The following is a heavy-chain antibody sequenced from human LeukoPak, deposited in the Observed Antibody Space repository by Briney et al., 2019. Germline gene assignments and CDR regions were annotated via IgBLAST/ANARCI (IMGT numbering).Heavy chain of an antibody. CDR1: GYTLTGYY. J-gene: IGHJ1*01. CDR3: AREWELLRKYLYH. CDR2: INPNSGGT. V-gene: IGHV1-2*02. Sequence: GASVKVSCKASGYTLTGYYLHWVRQAPGQGLDWMGWINPNSGGTTYAQNFKGRVTMTWDTSISTAYMELSRLRSDDTAVYYCAREWELLRKYLYHWGQGTLVTVSS. D-gene: IGHD1-26*01.